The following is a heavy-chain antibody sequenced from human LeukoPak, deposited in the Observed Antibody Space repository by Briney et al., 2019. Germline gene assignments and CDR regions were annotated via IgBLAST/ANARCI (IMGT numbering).Heavy chain of an antibody. Sequence: KTSETLSLTCSVWGGSISSYYWSWIRQPPGKRLEWIGYIYYSGCTNFNPSLKSRVTISVDTSKNQFSLQLSSVTDADTAVYYCARDKGHGSGSYYNDPYYYYGMDVWGKGTTVTVSS. CDR2: IYYSGCT. D-gene: IGHD3-10*01. J-gene: IGHJ6*04. CDR1: GGSISSYY. CDR3: ARDKGHGSGSYYNDPYYYYGMDV. V-gene: IGHV4-59*01.